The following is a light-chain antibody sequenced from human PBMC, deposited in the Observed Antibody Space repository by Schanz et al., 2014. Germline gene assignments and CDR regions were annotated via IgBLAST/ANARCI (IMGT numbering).Light chain of an antibody. V-gene: IGLV2-8*01. Sequence: QSALTQPPSASGSPGQSVTISCTGTSSDVGGYNYVSWYQQHPGKAPKLIISDVTRRPSGVPDRFSGSKSDNTASLTVSGLQVEDEADYYCCSYAGDNTLRFGGGTKLTVL. J-gene: IGLJ3*02. CDR2: DVT. CDR3: CSYAGDNTLR. CDR1: SSDVGGYNY.